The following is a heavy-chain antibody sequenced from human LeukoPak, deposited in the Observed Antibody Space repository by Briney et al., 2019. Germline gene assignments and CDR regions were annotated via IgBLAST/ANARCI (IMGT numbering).Heavy chain of an antibody. CDR2: ISAYNGNT. V-gene: IGHV1-18*01. Sequence: ASVKVSCKASGYTFTSYGISWVRQAPGQGLEWMGWISAYNGNTNYAQKLQGRVTMTTDTSTSTAYMELRSLRSDDTGVYYCARVPPLLWFGESLSFDYWAQGTLVTVSS. D-gene: IGHD3-10*01. CDR3: ARVPPLLWFGESLSFDY. J-gene: IGHJ4*02. CDR1: GYTFTSYG.